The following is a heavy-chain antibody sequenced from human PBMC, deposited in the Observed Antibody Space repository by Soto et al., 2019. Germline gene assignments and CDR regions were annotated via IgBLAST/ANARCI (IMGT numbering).Heavy chain of an antibody. J-gene: IGHJ5*02. V-gene: IGHV3-30-3*01. CDR1: GFTFSSYA. Sequence: ESGGGVVQPGRSLRLSCAASGFTFSSYAMHWVRQAPGKGLEWVAVISYDGSNKYYADSVKGRFTISRDNSKNTLYLQMNSLRAEDTAVYYCAREEGDYGDYAGWFDPWGQGTLVTVSS. CDR3: AREEGDYGDYAGWFDP. CDR2: ISYDGSNK. D-gene: IGHD4-17*01.